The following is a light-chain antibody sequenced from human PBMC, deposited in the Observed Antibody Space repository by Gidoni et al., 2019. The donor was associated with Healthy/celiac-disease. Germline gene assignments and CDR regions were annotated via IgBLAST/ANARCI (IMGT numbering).Light chain of an antibody. J-gene: IGLJ3*02. CDR2: GNS. Sequence: QSALTQPRSVSGAPGQRVTISCTGSSFNIGAGYDVHWYKQLPGPAPKLLIYGNSNRPSGVPDRFSVSKSGTSASLAITVLQAEDEADYYCQSYDSSLSDWVFGGGTKLTVL. V-gene: IGLV1-40*01. CDR3: QSYDSSLSDWV. CDR1: SFNIGAGYD.